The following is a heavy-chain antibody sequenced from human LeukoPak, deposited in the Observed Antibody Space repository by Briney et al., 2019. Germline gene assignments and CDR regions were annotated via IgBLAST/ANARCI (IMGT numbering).Heavy chain of an antibody. D-gene: IGHD3-3*01. Sequence: PGGSLRLSCAASGFPFSSYEMNWVRQAPGKGLEWVSYISSSGMTKYYADSVKGRFTISRDNSKNTLYLQMNSLRAEDTAVYYCARANHYDFWSGYYFDYWGQGTLVTVSS. CDR1: GFPFSSYE. CDR3: ARANHYDFWSGYYFDY. CDR2: ISSSGMTK. V-gene: IGHV3-48*03. J-gene: IGHJ4*02.